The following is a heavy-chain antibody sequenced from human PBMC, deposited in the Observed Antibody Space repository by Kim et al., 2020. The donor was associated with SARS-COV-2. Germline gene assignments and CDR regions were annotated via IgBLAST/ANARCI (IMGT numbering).Heavy chain of an antibody. J-gene: IGHJ2*01. CDR2: ISGSGGST. V-gene: IGHV3-23*01. CDR1: GFTFSSYA. CDR3: AKDRTAYYYDSRYYFDL. D-gene: IGHD3-22*01. Sequence: GGSLRLSCPASGFTFSSYAMSWVHQAPGKGLEWVSAISGSGGSTYYADSVKGRFTISRDNSKITLYLQMNSLRAEDTAVYYCAKDRTAYYYDSRYYFDLWGRGTLVTVSS.